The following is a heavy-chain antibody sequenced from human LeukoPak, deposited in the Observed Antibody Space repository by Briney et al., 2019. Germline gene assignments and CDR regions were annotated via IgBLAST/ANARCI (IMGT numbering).Heavy chain of an antibody. J-gene: IGHJ3*02. V-gene: IGHV1-18*01. D-gene: IGHD2-21*01. CDR1: GYTFNVYG. CDR3: VRDVVGGPRAYSFDADAFDI. Sequence: ASVKVSCKASGYTFNVYGISWMRQAPGQGLEWMGWISGYNGNTDYAQKLQGRVTMTTDTSTSTAYMELRSLTSADTAVVYCVRDVVGGPRAYSFDADAFDIWGQGTVVTVSS. CDR2: ISGYNGNT.